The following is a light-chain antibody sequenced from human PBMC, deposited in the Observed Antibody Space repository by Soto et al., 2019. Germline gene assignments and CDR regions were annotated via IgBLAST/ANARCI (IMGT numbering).Light chain of an antibody. J-gene: IGKJ1*01. V-gene: IGKV3-20*01. CDR2: GAS. CDR1: QSVSNDF. CDR3: QQYGSSPPRT. Sequence: IVLTQSPGILSLSPGERAPLSCRARQSVSNDFLAWYQQKPGQAPRLLIYGASTRATDVPDRFSGSGSGADFTLSISRLEPEDFAVYYCQQYGSSPPRTFGQGTKVDIK.